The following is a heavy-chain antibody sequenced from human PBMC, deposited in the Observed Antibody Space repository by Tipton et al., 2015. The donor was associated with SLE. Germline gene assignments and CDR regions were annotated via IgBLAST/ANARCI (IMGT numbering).Heavy chain of an antibody. J-gene: IGHJ6*02. CDR2: IYYSGST. D-gene: IGHD3-10*02. CDR3: ARGMLTWRGAIVGVDV. Sequence: TLSLTCTVSAGSISSGGYYWNWIRQPPGKGLEWIGYIYYSGSTNYNPSLKSRVTMSVDTSKNQFSLKLTSVTAADTAVYYCARGMLTWRGAIVGVDVWGQGTTVNVSS. CDR1: AGSISSGGYY. V-gene: IGHV4-61*08.